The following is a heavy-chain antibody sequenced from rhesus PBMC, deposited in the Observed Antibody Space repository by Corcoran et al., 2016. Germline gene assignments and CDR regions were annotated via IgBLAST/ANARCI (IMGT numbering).Heavy chain of an antibody. J-gene: IGHJ4*01. CDR2: IGGSSGST. Sequence: QVQLQESSPGLVKPSETLSLTCAVSGGSISSSNWWSWLRQPPGNGLEWIGNIGGSSGSTYYNPSLKSRVTISKDTSKNQFSLKLSSVTAADTAVYYCARRVITVTMDHYFDYWGQGVLVTVSS. D-gene: IGHD3-9*01. CDR1: GGSISSSNW. CDR3: ARRVITVTMDHYFDY. V-gene: IGHV4-65*02.